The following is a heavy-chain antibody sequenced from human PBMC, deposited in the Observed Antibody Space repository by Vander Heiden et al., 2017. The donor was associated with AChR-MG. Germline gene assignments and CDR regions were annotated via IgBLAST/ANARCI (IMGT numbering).Heavy chain of an antibody. CDR3: AWGIVVVPAAKNGYYYYYMDV. CDR1: GGTFSSYA. D-gene: IGHD2-2*01. Sequence: QVQLVQSGAEVKEPGSSVKVSCKASGGTFSSYAISWVRQAPGQGLEWMGGIIPIFGTANYAQKFQGRVTITADESTSTAYMELSSLRSEDTAVYYCAWGIVVVPAAKNGYYYYYMDVWGKGTTVTVSS. CDR2: IIPIFGTA. V-gene: IGHV1-69*01. J-gene: IGHJ6*03.